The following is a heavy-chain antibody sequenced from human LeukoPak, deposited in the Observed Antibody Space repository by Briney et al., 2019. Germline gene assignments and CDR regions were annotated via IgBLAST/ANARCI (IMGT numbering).Heavy chain of an antibody. CDR2: ISSSSSTI. Sequence: PGGSLRLSCAASGFTFSSYSMNWVRQAPGKGLEWVSYISSSSSTIYYADSVKGRFTISRDNAKNSLYLQMNSLRAEDTAVYYCAREQQLGRFLEWWNGYYFDYWGQGTLVTVSS. V-gene: IGHV3-48*01. J-gene: IGHJ4*02. D-gene: IGHD6-13*01. CDR1: GFTFSSYS. CDR3: AREQQLGRFLEWWNGYYFDY.